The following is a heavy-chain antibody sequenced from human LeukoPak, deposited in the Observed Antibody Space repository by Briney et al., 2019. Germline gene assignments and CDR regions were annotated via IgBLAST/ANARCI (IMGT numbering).Heavy chain of an antibody. D-gene: IGHD2/OR15-2a*01. CDR3: AKGKNIMDY. Sequence: HPSETLSLTCTVSGASISSYHWSWIRQPPGKGLEWVSAISGSGASTYYADSVRGRFTISRDNSKNTLYLQMNSLRAEDTASYYCAKGKNIMDYWGQGTLVTVSS. CDR2: ISGSGAST. V-gene: IGHV3-23*01. J-gene: IGHJ4*02. CDR1: GASISSYH.